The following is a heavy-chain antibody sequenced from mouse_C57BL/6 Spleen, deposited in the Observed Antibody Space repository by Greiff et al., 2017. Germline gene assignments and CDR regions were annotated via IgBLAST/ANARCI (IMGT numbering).Heavy chain of an antibody. V-gene: IGHV5-16*01. CDR1: GFTFSDYY. Sequence: EVMLVESEGGLVQPGSSMKLSCTASGFTFSDYYMAWVRQVPEKGLEWVANINYDGSSTYYLDSLKSRFIISRDNAKNILYLQMSSLKSEDTATYYCARQDYCSSPRFAYWGQGTLVTVSA. CDR2: INYDGSST. J-gene: IGHJ3*01. CDR3: ARQDYCSSPRFAY. D-gene: IGHD1-1*01.